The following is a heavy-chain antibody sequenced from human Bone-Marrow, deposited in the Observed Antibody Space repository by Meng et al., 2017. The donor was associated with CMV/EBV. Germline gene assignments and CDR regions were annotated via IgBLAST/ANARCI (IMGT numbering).Heavy chain of an antibody. D-gene: IGHD2-2*01. J-gene: IGHJ6*02. CDR2: IYYSGST. Sequence: GPLRLSCTVSGGSISSSSYYWGWIRQPPGKGLEWIGYIYYSGSTNYNPSLKSRVTISVDTSKNQFSLKLSSVTAADTAVYYCARGGSTSYYYYYGMDVWGQGTTVTVSS. CDR1: GGSISSSSYY. V-gene: IGHV4-61*05. CDR3: ARGGSTSYYYYYGMDV.